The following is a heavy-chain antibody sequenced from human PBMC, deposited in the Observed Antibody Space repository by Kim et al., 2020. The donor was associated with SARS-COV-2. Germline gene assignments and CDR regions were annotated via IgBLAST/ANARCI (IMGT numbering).Heavy chain of an antibody. CDR3: ARGSPYYGSGSYPKGGYY. J-gene: IGHJ6*01. Sequence: SETLSLTCAVYGGSFSGYYWSWIRQPPGKGLEWIGEINHSGSTNYNPSLKSRVTISVDTSKNQFSLKLSSVTAADTAVYYCARGSPYYGSGSYPKGGYY. V-gene: IGHV4-34*01. D-gene: IGHD3-10*01. CDR1: GGSFSGYY. CDR2: INHSGST.